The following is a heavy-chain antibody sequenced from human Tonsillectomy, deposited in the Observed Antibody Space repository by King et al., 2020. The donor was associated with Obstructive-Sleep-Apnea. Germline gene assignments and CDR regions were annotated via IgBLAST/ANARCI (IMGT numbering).Heavy chain of an antibody. V-gene: IGHV4-59*08. D-gene: IGHD4-23*01. J-gene: IGHJ4*02. CDR3: ARHGTVVIQDYFDY. CDR2: IYYSGST. Sequence: VQLQESGPGLVKPSETLSLTCTVSGGSISSYYWSWLRQPPGKGLEWIAYIYYSGSTNYNPSLKSRVTISVDTSKNQFSLKLSSVTAADTAVYYCARHGTVVIQDYFDYWGQGTLVTVSS. CDR1: GGSISSYY.